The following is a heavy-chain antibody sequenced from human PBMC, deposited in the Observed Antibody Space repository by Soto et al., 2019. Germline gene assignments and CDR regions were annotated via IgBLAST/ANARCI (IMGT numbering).Heavy chain of an antibody. CDR3: ARERERYYYDSSGYYDAEYFQH. CDR1: GGTFSSYA. V-gene: IGHV1-69*06. Sequence: QVQLVQSGAEVKKPGSSVKVSCKASGGTFSSYAISWVRQAPGQGLEWMGGIIPIFGTANYAQKFQGRVTITADKSTSTAYMELSSLRSEDTAVYYCARERERYYYDSSGYYDAEYFQHWGQATLVTVSS. CDR2: IIPIFGTA. D-gene: IGHD3-22*01. J-gene: IGHJ1*01.